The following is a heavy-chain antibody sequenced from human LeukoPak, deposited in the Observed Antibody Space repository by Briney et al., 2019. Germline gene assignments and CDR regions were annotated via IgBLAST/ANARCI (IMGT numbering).Heavy chain of an antibody. J-gene: IGHJ5*02. V-gene: IGHV1-69*06. CDR2: IIPVFGTA. D-gene: IGHD6-13*01. Sequence: SVKVSCKASGGTFSSYAISWVRQAPGQGLEWMGRIIPVFGTANYAQKFQGRVTITADKSTSTAYMELSSLRSEDTAVYYCALPSWEGIAAAGTVTWFDPWGQGTLVTVSS. CDR1: GGTFSSYA. CDR3: ALPSWEGIAAAGTVTWFDP.